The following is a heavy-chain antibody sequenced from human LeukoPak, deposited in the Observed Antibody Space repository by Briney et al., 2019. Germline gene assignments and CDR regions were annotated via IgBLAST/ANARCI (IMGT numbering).Heavy chain of an antibody. V-gene: IGHV3-23*01. CDR2: ISGSGITT. D-gene: IGHD1/OR15-1a*01. CDR1: GFPFSTFA. Sequence: PGGSLRLSCPAYGFPFSTFAMNWVRQAPGKGLEWVSAISGSGITTHYVDSVKGRFIISRDNSKNTLYLQMNSLRAEDTAVYYCAKDEQPGGGRGRGTLVTVSS. J-gene: IGHJ2*01. CDR3: AKDEQPGGG.